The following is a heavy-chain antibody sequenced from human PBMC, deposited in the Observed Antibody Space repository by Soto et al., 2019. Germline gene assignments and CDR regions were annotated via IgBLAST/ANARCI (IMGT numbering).Heavy chain of an antibody. CDR1: GYTFTSYD. CDR3: ARASPRDSPTLNYYYYYMDV. J-gene: IGHJ6*03. Sequence: GASVKVSCKASGYTFTSYDINWVRQATGQGLEWMGWMNPNSGNTGYAQKFQGRVTMTRNTSISTAYMELSSLRSEDTAVYYCARASPRDSPTLNYYYYYMDVWGKGTTVTVSS. CDR2: MNPNSGNT. D-gene: IGHD5-18*01. V-gene: IGHV1-8*01.